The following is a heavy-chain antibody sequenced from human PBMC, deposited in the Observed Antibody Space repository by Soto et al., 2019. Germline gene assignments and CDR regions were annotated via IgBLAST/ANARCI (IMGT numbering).Heavy chain of an antibody. D-gene: IGHD6-19*01. Sequence: ASVKVSCKASGYTFTSYGISWVRQAPGQGLEWMGWISAYNGNTNYAQKLQGRVTMTTDTSTSTAYRELRSLRSDDTAVYYCAREFKIAVAGSDWFDPWGQGTLVTVSS. CDR2: ISAYNGNT. CDR1: GYTFTSYG. V-gene: IGHV1-18*01. J-gene: IGHJ5*02. CDR3: AREFKIAVAGSDWFDP.